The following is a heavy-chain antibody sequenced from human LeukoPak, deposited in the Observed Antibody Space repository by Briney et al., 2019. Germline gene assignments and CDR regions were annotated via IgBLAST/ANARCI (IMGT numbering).Heavy chain of an antibody. CDR2: IYYSGST. Sequence: PSETLSLTCTVSGGSISSSGYYWGWIRQPPGKGLEWIGSIYYSGSTYYNPSLKSRVTISVDTSKNQFSLKLSSVTAADTAVYYCARRVYGGKFLYFDYWGQGTLVTVSS. J-gene: IGHJ4*02. V-gene: IGHV4-39*01. D-gene: IGHD4-23*01. CDR3: ARRVYGGKFLYFDY. CDR1: GGSISSSGYY.